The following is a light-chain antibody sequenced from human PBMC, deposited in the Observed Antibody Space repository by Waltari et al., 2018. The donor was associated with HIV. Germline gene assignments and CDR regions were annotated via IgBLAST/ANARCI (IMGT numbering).Light chain of an antibody. CDR1: SSDVSGYNS. Sequence: QSALTQPRSVSGSPGQSVTISCTGTSSDVSGYNSVSWYQQPTGKTPKLMIYDVNKRPSGVPDRFSVSKSGNTTSLTISGLQAEDEADYYCCSYAGSYTVVFGGGTKLTVL. J-gene: IGLJ2*01. CDR2: DVN. V-gene: IGLV2-11*01. CDR3: CSYAGSYTVV.